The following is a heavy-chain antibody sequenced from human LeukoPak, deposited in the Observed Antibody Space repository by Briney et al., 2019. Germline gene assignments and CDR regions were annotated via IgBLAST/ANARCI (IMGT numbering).Heavy chain of an antibody. CDR1: GYTFTGHY. CDR2: INPNSGDT. CDR3: ARKVYWYDTSDYHYFDT. V-gene: IGHV1-2*02. D-gene: IGHD3-22*01. Sequence: ASVKVSCKASGYTFTGHYMHWVRQAPGQGLEWMGWINPNSGDTNYAQKFLGRVTMTRDTSISTAYIELSRLKSDDTAVYYCARKVYWYDTSDYHYFDTWGQGTLVTVSS. J-gene: IGHJ4*02.